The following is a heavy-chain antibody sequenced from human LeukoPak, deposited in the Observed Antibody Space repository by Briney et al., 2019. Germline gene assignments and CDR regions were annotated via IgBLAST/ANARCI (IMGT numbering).Heavy chain of an antibody. CDR1: GGSISSYY. Sequence: SETLSLTCTVSGGSISSYYWSWIRQPPGKGLEWIAYIHQSGITVSNPSLKSRLTLSLDASKNQFSLRLTSVTVADTAVYYCARDLEYRSTTSCFTWGQGTLVTVSS. CDR2: IHQSGIT. D-gene: IGHD2-2*01. J-gene: IGHJ5*02. CDR3: ARDLEYRSTTSCFT. V-gene: IGHV4-59*12.